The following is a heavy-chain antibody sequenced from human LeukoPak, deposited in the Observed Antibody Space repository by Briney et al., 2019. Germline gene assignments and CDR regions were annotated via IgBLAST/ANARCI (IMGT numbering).Heavy chain of an antibody. CDR1: RGTFSSYA. D-gene: IGHD3-16*02. V-gene: IGHV1-69*13. CDR2: IIPIFGTA. CDR3: ARSTFGGVIVMYYYYGMDV. J-gene: IGHJ6*02. Sequence: ASVKVSCKASRGTFSSYAISWVRQAPGQGLEWMGGIIPIFGTANYAQKFQGRVTITADESTSTAYMELSSLRSEDTAVYYCARSTFGGVIVMYYYYGMDVWGQGTTVTVSS.